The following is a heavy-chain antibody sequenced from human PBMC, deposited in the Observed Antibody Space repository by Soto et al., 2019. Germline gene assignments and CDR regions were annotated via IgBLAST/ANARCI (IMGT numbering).Heavy chain of an antibody. D-gene: IGHD3-3*01. CDR2: INHSGST. Sequence: SETLSLTCAVYGGSFSWYYWSWIRQPPGKGLEWIGEINHSGSTNYNPSLKSRVTISVDTSKNQFSLKLSSVTAADTAVYYCARNPPVTIFGVATAYYGMDVWGQGTTVTVSS. V-gene: IGHV4-34*01. J-gene: IGHJ6*02. CDR1: GGSFSWYY. CDR3: ARNPPVTIFGVATAYYGMDV.